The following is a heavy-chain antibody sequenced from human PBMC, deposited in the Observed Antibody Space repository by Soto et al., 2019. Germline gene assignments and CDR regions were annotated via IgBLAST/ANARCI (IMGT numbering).Heavy chain of an antibody. V-gene: IGHV4-30-2*01. D-gene: IGHD3-10*01. J-gene: IGHJ5*02. Sequence: SETLSLTCAVSGVSITRGGSSWTWIRQPPGKGLEWIGYFSHSGSTYYNPSLKSRVTISVDRSKNQFSLKLNAVTTADTAVYYCAREVNYWFDPWGQGTLVTVSS. CDR2: FSHSGST. CDR3: AREVNYWFDP. CDR1: GVSITRGGSS.